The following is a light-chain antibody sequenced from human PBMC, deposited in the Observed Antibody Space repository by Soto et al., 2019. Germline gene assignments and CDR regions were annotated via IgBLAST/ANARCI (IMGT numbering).Light chain of an antibody. Sequence: EIVLTQSPGTLSLSPGARATLSCRASQSVSSDYLAWYQQKPGQAPRPLIYGASSRATGIPDRFSGSGAGTDFTLTISRLESEDFAVYYCQQYGSSPWTFGQGTKVDIK. J-gene: IGKJ1*01. CDR3: QQYGSSPWT. V-gene: IGKV3-20*01. CDR2: GAS. CDR1: QSVSSDY.